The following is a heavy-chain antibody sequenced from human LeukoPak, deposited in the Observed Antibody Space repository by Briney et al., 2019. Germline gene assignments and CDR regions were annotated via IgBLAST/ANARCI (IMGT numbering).Heavy chain of an antibody. CDR3: AGLTGYFDY. Sequence: SETLSLTCTVSGGSISSSSYYWGWIRQPPGKGLEWIGSIYYSGSTYYNPSLKSRVTISVDTSKNQFSLKLSSVTAADTAVYYCAGLTGYFDYWGQGTLVTVPS. CDR1: GGSISSSSYY. CDR2: IYYSGST. J-gene: IGHJ4*02. V-gene: IGHV4-39*01. D-gene: IGHD3-9*01.